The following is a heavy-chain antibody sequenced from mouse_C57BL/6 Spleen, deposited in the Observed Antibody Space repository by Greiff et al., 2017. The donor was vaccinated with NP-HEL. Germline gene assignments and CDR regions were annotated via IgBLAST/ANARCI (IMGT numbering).Heavy chain of an antibody. Sequence: EVQLQQSGPELVKPGASVKISCKASGYSFTGYYMNWVKQSPEKSLEWIGEINPSTGGTTYNQKFKAKATLTVDKSSSTAYMQLKSLTSEDSAVYYCARRGGTAQGYFDYWGQGTTLTVSS. D-gene: IGHD3-2*02. J-gene: IGHJ2*01. CDR3: ARRGGTAQGYFDY. V-gene: IGHV1-42*01. CDR1: GYSFTGYY. CDR2: INPSTGGT.